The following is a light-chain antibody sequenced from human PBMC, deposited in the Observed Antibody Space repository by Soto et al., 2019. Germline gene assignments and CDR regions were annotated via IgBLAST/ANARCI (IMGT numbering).Light chain of an antibody. CDR1: QSISSW. CDR2: KAS. Sequence: DIQMTQSPSTLSASVGDRVTITCRASQSISSWLAWYQQKPGKAPKLLIYKASSLESGVQSRFSGSGSGTEFTLTISSLQPDDFATYYCQQYNSYSRTFGQGTKVESK. V-gene: IGKV1-5*03. CDR3: QQYNSYSRT. J-gene: IGKJ1*01.